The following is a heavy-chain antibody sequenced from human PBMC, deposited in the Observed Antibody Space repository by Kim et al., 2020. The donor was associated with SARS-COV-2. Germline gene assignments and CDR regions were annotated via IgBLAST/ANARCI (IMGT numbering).Heavy chain of an antibody. V-gene: IGHV3-15*01. D-gene: IGHD6-19*01. J-gene: IGHJ4*02. Sequence: AAPVKGRFTISRDDAKNTLYLQMNSLKTEDTAVYYCTTESSGWYGEFDYWGRGTLVTVSS. CDR3: TTESSGWYGEFDY.